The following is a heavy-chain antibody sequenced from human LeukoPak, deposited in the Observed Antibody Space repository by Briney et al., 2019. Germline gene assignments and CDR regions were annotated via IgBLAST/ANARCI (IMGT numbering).Heavy chain of an antibody. CDR2: IYHTGST. D-gene: IGHD3-22*01. CDR3: ARVMLYYYDSSGYNTTDY. CDR1: GGSISSSNW. J-gene: IGHJ4*02. V-gene: IGHV4-4*02. Sequence: SETLSLTCGVSGGSISSSNWWNWVRQPPGKGLEWIGEIYHTGSTNYNPSLKSRVTISVDKSKNQFSLKLSSVTAADTAVYYCARVMLYYYDSSGYNTTDYWGQGTLVTVSS.